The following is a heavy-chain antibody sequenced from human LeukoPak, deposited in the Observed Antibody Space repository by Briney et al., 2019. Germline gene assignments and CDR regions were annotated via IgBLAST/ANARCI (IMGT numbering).Heavy chain of an antibody. V-gene: IGHV3-11*01. CDR3: ARPNFNYYYYYMDV. CDR2: ISGSGTTL. CDR1: GFTFGDYY. Sequence: GGSLRLSCAASGFTFGDYYMNWIRQAPGKGLEWVAYISGSGTTLFYAESVKGRFTIYRDNAKNSLYLQMNSLRAEDTAVYYCARPNFNYYYYYMDVWGKGTTVAISS. D-gene: IGHD1-1*01. J-gene: IGHJ6*03.